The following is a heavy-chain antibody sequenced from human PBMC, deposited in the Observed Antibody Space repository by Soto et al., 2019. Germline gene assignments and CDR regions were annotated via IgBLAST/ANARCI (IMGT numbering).Heavy chain of an antibody. Sequence: QVTLKESGPVLVKPTETLTLTCTVSGFSLSNARMGVSWIRQPPGKALEWLAHIFSNDEKSYSTSLKSRPTISKDTSKSPLALTMTNTDPVDTATYYCARTIRDPSASGLRYFDWSRGYYYYGMDVWGQGTTVTVSS. CDR2: IFSNDEK. D-gene: IGHD3-9*01. CDR3: ARTIRDPSASGLRYFDWSRGYYYYGMDV. V-gene: IGHV2-26*01. J-gene: IGHJ6*02. CDR1: GFSLSNARMG.